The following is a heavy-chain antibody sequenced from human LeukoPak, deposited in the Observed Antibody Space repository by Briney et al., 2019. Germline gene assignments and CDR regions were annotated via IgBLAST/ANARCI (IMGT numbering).Heavy chain of an antibody. Sequence: VASVKVSCKASGGTFSSYAISWVRQAPGQGLEWMGGIIPIFGTANYAQKFQGRVTITADESTSTAYMELSSLRSEDTAVYYCASVSDGSGSYLGYYYYYMDVWGKGTTVTISS. V-gene: IGHV1-69*13. CDR3: ASVSDGSGSYLGYYYYYMDV. J-gene: IGHJ6*03. CDR2: IIPIFGTA. CDR1: GGTFSSYA. D-gene: IGHD3-10*01.